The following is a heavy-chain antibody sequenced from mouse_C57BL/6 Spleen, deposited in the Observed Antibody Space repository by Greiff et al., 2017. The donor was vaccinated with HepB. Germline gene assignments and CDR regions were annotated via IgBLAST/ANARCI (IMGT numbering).Heavy chain of an antibody. J-gene: IGHJ4*01. V-gene: IGHV5-17*01. CDR3: ARKEGVDY. CDR1: GFTFSDYG. CDR2: ISSGSSTI. Sequence: DVMLVESGGGLVKPGGSLKLSCAASGFTFSDYGMHWVRQAPEKGLEWVAYISSGSSTIYYADTVKGRFTISSDNAKNTLFLQMTSLRSEDTAMYYCARKEGVDYWGQGTSVTVSS.